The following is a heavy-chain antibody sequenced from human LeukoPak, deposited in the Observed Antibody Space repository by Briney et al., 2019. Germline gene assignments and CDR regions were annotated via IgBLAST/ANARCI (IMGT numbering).Heavy chain of an antibody. CDR1: GFTFSSYS. CDR3: ARDIVVVPAALDAFDI. J-gene: IGHJ3*02. V-gene: IGHV3-21*01. D-gene: IGHD2-2*01. Sequence: GGFLRLSCAASGFTFSSYSMNWVRQAPGKGLEWVSSISSSSSYIYYADSVKGRFTISRDNAKNSLYLQMNSLRAEDTAVYYCARDIVVVPAALDAFDIWGQGTMVTVPS. CDR2: ISSSSSYI.